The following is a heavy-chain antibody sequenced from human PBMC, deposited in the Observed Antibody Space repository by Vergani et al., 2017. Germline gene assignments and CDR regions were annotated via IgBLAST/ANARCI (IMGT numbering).Heavy chain of an antibody. CDR3: GRNTWGTNCIDY. J-gene: IGHJ4*02. D-gene: IGHD3-16*01. CDR2: SRNKANSYTT. CDR1: GFILSDHY. V-gene: IGHV3-72*01. Sequence: EVQLVESGGSLVQPGGSLRLSCAASGFILSDHYMDWFRQAPGKGLEWVGRSRNKANSYTTEYAASVKGRFSISRDESKNSLNLQMNSMKAEDTAVYYCGRNTWGTNCIDYWGQGTLVTVSS.